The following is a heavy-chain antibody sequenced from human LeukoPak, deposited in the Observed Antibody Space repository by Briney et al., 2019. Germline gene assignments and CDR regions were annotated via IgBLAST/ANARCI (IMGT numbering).Heavy chain of an antibody. Sequence: PSETLSLTCTVSGGSISSYYWSWIRQPPGKGLEWIGYIYYSGSTNYNPSLKSRVTISVDTSKNQFSLKLSSVTAADTAVYYCARIYYYDSSGYSGDFDYWGQGTLVTVSS. D-gene: IGHD3-22*01. CDR2: IYYSGST. CDR1: GGSISSYY. CDR3: ARIYYYDSSGYSGDFDY. J-gene: IGHJ4*02. V-gene: IGHV4-59*12.